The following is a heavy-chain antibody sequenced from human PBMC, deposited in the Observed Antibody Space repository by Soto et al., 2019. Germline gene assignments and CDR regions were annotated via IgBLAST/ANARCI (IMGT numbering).Heavy chain of an antibody. Sequence: PGGSLRLSCAASGFTFDNYAMHWVRQAPGKGLEWVSGISWNSGRIGYADSVKGRFTTSRDNAKNALYLHMNSLTIEDTALYFCAKSIGCGLGQKNDYWGQGILVTVSS. CDR3: AKSIGCGLGQKNDY. CDR2: ISWNSGRI. V-gene: IGHV3-9*01. J-gene: IGHJ4*02. D-gene: IGHD2-21*01. CDR1: GFTFDNYA.